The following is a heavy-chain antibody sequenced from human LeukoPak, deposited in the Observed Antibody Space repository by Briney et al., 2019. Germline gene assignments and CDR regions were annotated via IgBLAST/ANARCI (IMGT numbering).Heavy chain of an antibody. Sequence: ASVKVSCKASGYTFTGYYMHWVRQAPGQGLEWMGWINPNSGGTNYAQKFQGRVTMTRDTSISTAYMKLSRLRSDDTAVYYCAREQDDSSGSWGQGTLVTVSS. J-gene: IGHJ5*02. V-gene: IGHV1-2*02. D-gene: IGHD3-22*01. CDR1: GYTFTGYY. CDR2: INPNSGGT. CDR3: AREQDDSSGS.